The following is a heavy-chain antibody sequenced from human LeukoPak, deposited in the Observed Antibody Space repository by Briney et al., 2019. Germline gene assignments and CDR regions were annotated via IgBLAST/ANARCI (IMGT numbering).Heavy chain of an antibody. CDR1: GGSIRNYF. V-gene: IGHV4-59*01. CDR2: IYDTGST. J-gene: IGHJ4*02. D-gene: IGHD6-19*01. CDR3: AREALYSSVYFDY. Sequence: PSETLPLTCTVSGGSIRNYFWSWIRQPPGKGLEWIGYIYDTGSTNYNPSLKSRVTMSIDTSKNHFSLKLTSVTAADTAVYYCAREALYSSVYFDYWGRGTLVTVSA.